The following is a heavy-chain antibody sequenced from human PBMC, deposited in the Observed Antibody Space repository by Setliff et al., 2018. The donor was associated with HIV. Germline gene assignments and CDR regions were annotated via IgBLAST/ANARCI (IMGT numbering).Heavy chain of an antibody. V-gene: IGHV4-38-2*02. D-gene: IGHD3-3*01. CDR1: GYSVYSGYH. Sequence: PSETLSLTCSVSGYSVYSGYHWGWVRQPPGKGLEWMGSSHYNGNTNYNPPLKSRVTISVDTSKSQFSLKLNSVTAADTAVYYCARDQSDWFYWGQGTLVTVSS. J-gene: IGHJ4*02. CDR2: SHYNGNT. CDR3: ARDQSDWFY.